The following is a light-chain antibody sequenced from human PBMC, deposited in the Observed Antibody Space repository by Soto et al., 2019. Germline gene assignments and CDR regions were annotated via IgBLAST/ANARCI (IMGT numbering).Light chain of an antibody. CDR2: GAS. J-gene: IGKJ4*01. CDR3: QQYNNLPPVT. CDR1: QSVYSN. Sequence: EIVMTQSPATLSVSPGERATLSCRASQSVYSNLAWYQQKPGQAPRLLIYGASTTATGIPAWFSGSGAGTDCTLTSRSLHSEDSAVYYCQQYNNLPPVTFGGGTKVEIK. V-gene: IGKV3D-15*01.